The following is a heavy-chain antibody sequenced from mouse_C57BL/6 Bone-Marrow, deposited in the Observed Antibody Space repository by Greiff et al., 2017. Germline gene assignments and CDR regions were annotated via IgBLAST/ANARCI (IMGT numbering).Heavy chain of an antibody. CDR2: IDPSDSYT. Sequence: QVQLQQPGAELVMPGASVKLSCKASGYTFTSYWMHWVKQRPGQGLEWIGEIDPSDSYTNYNQKFKGKSTLTVDKSSSTAYMQVSSLTSEDSAVYYCARDTTVVAPAWFAYWGHGTLVTVSA. CDR1: GYTFTSYW. D-gene: IGHD1-1*01. CDR3: ARDTTVVAPAWFAY. V-gene: IGHV1-69*01. J-gene: IGHJ3*01.